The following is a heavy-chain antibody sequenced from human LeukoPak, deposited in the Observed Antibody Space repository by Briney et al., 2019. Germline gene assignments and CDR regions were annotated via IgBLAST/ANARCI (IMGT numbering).Heavy chain of an antibody. Sequence: SVKVSCKASAGTSSSYTISWVRQAPGQGLEWMGRIIPILCIANYAQKFQGRVTITADKSTSTAYMGLSSLRSEDTAVYYCASGDFWSGPPRAPYYYYGMDVWGQGTTVTVSS. V-gene: IGHV1-69*02. J-gene: IGHJ6*02. CDR3: ASGDFWSGPPRAPYYYYGMDV. CDR1: AGTSSSYT. CDR2: IIPILCIA. D-gene: IGHD3-3*01.